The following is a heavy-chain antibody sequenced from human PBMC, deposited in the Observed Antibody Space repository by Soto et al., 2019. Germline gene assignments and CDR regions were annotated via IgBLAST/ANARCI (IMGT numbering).Heavy chain of an antibody. CDR3: LRDGSGSYYANLDF. CDR1: GFTLSSYS. D-gene: IGHD3-10*01. Sequence: EVQLVESGGGPVKPGGSLRLSCAVSGFTLSSYSMNWVRQAPGKGLEWVSSSSSSDTYKYYADSVKGRFTISRDNAKKSVYLQMNSLRVEDTAVYYCLRDGSGSYYANLDFWGQGTLGNVSS. J-gene: IGHJ4*02. V-gene: IGHV3-21*01. CDR2: SSSSDTYK.